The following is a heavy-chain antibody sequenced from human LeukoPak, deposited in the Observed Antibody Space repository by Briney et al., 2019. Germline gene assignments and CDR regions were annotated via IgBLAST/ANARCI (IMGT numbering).Heavy chain of an antibody. V-gene: IGHV4-34*01. J-gene: IGHJ6*02. CDR2: INHSGSI. CDR3: ARGPGYYYGMDV. CDR1: GGSFSGYY. Sequence: SETLSLTCAVSGGSFSGYYWSWIRQPPGKGLEWIGEINHSGSINYNPSLKSRVTISVDTSKNQFSLKLSSVTAADTAVYYCARGPGYYYGMDVWGQGTTVTVSS.